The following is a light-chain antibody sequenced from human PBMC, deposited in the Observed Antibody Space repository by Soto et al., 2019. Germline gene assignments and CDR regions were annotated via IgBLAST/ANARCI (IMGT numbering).Light chain of an antibody. CDR1: QSISSW. J-gene: IGKJ1*01. CDR2: DAS. V-gene: IGKV1-5*01. Sequence: DIQMTQSPSALSASVDVRVTIACRASQSISSWLAWYQQKPGKAPKLLIYDASSLESGVPSRFSGSGSGTEFSLNISRLQPDDFATYYCQQYNSYRTFGQGTKVDI. CDR3: QQYNSYRT.